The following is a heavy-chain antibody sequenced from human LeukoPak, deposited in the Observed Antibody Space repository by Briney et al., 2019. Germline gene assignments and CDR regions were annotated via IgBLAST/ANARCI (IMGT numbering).Heavy chain of an antibody. CDR2: ISAYNGNT. D-gene: IGHD3-22*01. CDR1: GYTFTSYG. J-gene: IGHJ4*02. CDR3: ARDPKPYYYDSSGYHDY. Sequence: ASVKVSCKASGYTFTSYGISWVRQAPGQGLEWMGWISAYNGNTNYAQKLQGRVTMTTDTSTSTAYMELRSLRSDDTAVYYCARDPKPYYYDSSGYHDYWGQGTLVTVSS. V-gene: IGHV1-18*01.